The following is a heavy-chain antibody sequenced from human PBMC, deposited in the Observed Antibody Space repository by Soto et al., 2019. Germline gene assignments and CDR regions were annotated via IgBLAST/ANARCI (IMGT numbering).Heavy chain of an antibody. Sequence: ASVKVSCKASGYTFTSYDINWVRQATGQGLEWMGWMNPNSGNTGYAQKFQGRVTTTRNTSISTAYMELSSLRSEDTAVYYCGRGQYYYGSGRFGGNHYMDVWGKVTTVTVSS. V-gene: IGHV1-8*01. D-gene: IGHD3-10*01. CDR3: GRGQYYYGSGRFGGNHYMDV. J-gene: IGHJ6*03. CDR1: GYTFTSYD. CDR2: MNPNSGNT.